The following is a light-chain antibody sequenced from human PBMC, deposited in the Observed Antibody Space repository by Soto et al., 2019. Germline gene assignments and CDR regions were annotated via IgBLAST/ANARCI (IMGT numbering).Light chain of an antibody. Sequence: EKVMTQSPATLSMSPGERATLSCRASENINTYLAWYQQKPGQAPRLLIYGASTRATGIPARFSGSGSGTEFTLTISSLQSEDFSFYYCQQYTNWPSWTFGQGTKVEFK. CDR1: ENINTY. J-gene: IGKJ1*01. CDR2: GAS. CDR3: QQYTNWPSWT. V-gene: IGKV3-15*01.